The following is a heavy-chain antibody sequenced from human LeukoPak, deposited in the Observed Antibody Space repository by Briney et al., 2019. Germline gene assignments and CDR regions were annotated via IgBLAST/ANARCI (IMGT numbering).Heavy chain of an antibody. V-gene: IGHV4-30-4*01. D-gene: IGHD3-10*01. CDR3: ARRVRGVIISFYYYNGMDV. J-gene: IGHJ6*02. Sequence: PSETLSLTCTVSGGSISSGDYYWSWIRQPPGKGLEWIGYIYYSGSTYYNPSLKSRVTISVDTSKNQFSLKVRSVTAADTAVYYCARRVRGVIISFYYYNGMDVWGQGTTVTVSS. CDR1: GGSISSGDYY. CDR2: IYYSGST.